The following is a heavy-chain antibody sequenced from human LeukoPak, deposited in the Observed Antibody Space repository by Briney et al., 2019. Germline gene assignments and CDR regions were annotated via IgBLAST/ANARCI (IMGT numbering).Heavy chain of an antibody. CDR1: GGSISSYY. CDR3: AREGLSRDGYNSDYYYYYYMDV. J-gene: IGHJ6*03. V-gene: IGHV4-59*01. Sequence: PSETLSLTCTVSGGSISSYYWSWIRQPPGKGLEWIGYIYYSGSTNYNPSLKSRVTISVDTSKNQFSLKLSSVTAADTAVYYCAREGLSRDGYNSDYYYYYYMDVRGKGTTVTVSS. D-gene: IGHD5-24*01. CDR2: IYYSGST.